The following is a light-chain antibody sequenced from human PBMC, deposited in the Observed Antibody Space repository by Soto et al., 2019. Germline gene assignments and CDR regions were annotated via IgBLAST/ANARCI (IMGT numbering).Light chain of an antibody. J-gene: IGKJ4*01. CDR1: ESVSTSY. Sequence: EIVLTQSPGTLSLSPGERATLSCRASESVSTSYLAWYQQKPGQAPRLLIYGASSRATGIPDRFSGSGSGADFALTISRLEPEXXAVXXXQQYGSVPLTFGGGTKVEIK. V-gene: IGKV3-20*01. CDR2: GAS. CDR3: QQYGSVPLT.